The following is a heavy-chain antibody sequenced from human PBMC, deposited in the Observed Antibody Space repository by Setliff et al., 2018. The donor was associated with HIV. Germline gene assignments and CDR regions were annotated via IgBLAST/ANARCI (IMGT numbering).Heavy chain of an antibody. CDR3: ARARTDYYDRRRRSHYYIDV. CDR1: GYTFTNYD. V-gene: IGHV1-8*02. Sequence: GASVKVSCKPSGYTFTNYDINWVRQAAGQGLEWMGWMNPDSRNTGYAQRFEGSVTMTWDTSISTAYMELNNVKFEDTAIYYCARARTDYYDRRRRSHYYIDVWARGATFTVSS. D-gene: IGHD3-22*01. CDR2: MNPDSRNT. J-gene: IGHJ6*03.